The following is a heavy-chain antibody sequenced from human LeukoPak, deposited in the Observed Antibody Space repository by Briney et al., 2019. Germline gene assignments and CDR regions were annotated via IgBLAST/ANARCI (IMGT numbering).Heavy chain of an antibody. CDR1: GGSFSDFY. Sequence: PSETLSLTCAVYGGSFSDFYWSWIRQPPGKGLEWIGEINHSGITNYNPSLKSRVTISVDTSKNQFSLNLTSVTAADTAVYYCARLDPNYDLWSGQNTGDYFDYWGQGTLVTVSS. D-gene: IGHD3-3*01. V-gene: IGHV4-34*01. CDR2: INHSGIT. CDR3: ARLDPNYDLWSGQNTGDYFDY. J-gene: IGHJ4*02.